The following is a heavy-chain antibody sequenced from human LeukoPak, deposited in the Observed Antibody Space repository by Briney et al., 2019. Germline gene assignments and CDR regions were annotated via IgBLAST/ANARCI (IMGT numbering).Heavy chain of an antibody. J-gene: IGHJ4*02. CDR2: IKGDESQT. CDR3: ARISSYESGSYDRYLDY. D-gene: IGHD3-10*01. V-gene: IGHV3-7*01. CDR1: GFNFSILW. Sequence: GGSLRLSRAASGFNFSILWMSWARLAPGEGVGWVANIKGDESQTYYVDCVRGRFTIYRDKAENSLYLEMTNLRAEDTAGYYCARISSYESGSYDRYLDYWGQETLVTVAS.